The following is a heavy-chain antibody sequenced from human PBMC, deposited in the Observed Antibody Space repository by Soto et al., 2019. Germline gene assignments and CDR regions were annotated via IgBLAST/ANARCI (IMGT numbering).Heavy chain of an antibody. J-gene: IGHJ6*02. V-gene: IGHV5-51*01. CDR1: GYSFTSYW. CDR2: IYPGDSDT. Sequence: GESLKISCKGSGYSFTSYWIGWVRQMPGKGLEWMRIIYPGDSDTRYSPSFQGQVTISADKSISTAYLQWSSLKASDTAMYYCARPNCSGGSCYSYGFYGMDVWGQGTTVTVSS. D-gene: IGHD2-15*01. CDR3: ARPNCSGGSCYSYGFYGMDV.